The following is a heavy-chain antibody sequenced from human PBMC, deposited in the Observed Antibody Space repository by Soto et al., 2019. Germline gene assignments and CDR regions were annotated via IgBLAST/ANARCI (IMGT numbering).Heavy chain of an antibody. Sequence: QEQLLQSGAEVRKPGSSVKVSCKASGGTFDNYAVSWVRQAPGQGLEWMGGIIPMFETVNYAQRFQGRLTIAADESTSTADIELTSLTSADTAIYFCARGLRTGNYGMDVWGQGTTVTVSS. V-gene: IGHV1-69*01. CDR2: IIPMFETV. J-gene: IGHJ6*02. CDR3: ARGLRTGNYGMDV. CDR1: GGTFDNYA.